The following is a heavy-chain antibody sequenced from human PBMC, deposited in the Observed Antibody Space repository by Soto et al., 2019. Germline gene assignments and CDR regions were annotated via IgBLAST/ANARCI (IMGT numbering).Heavy chain of an antibody. CDR3: ARDAGSGTPFDY. CDR1: GFTFSNYW. CDR2: ITSDGTDR. D-gene: IGHD2-15*01. V-gene: IGHV3-74*01. Sequence: PGGSLRLSCAASGFTFSNYWIHWVRQAPGKGPVHVSRITSDGTDRAYADSVKGRFTISRDNAKNMVYLQMNSLRAEDTAVYYCARDAGSGTPFDYWGQGTLVTVSS. J-gene: IGHJ4*02.